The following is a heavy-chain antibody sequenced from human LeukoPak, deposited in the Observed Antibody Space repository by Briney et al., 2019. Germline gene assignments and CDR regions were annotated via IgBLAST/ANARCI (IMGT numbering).Heavy chain of an antibody. Sequence: GASVKVSCKASGYTFTGYYMHWVRQAPGQGLEWMGCINPNSGGTNYAQKFQGWVTMTRDTSISTAYMELSSLRAEDTAVYYCAREFLTQGSFFDFWGQGALVTVSS. CDR2: INPNSGGT. V-gene: IGHV1-2*04. D-gene: IGHD2/OR15-2a*01. J-gene: IGHJ4*02. CDR1: GYTFTGYY. CDR3: AREFLTQGSFFDF.